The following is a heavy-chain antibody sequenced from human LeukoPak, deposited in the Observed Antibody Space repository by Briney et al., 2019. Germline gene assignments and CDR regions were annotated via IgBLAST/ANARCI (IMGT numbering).Heavy chain of an antibody. CDR3: ARALAWGGSSYSYYYMDV. CDR1: GYTLSDYD. D-gene: IGHD1-26*01. CDR2: INPNSGNA. Sequence: GASVKVSCKASGYTLSDYDTNWVRQATGQGLEWMGWINPNSGNAGYAQKFQGRVTMTRNTSISTAYMELSSLRSEDTAVYYCARALAWGGSSYSYYYMDVWDKGTTVTVSS. J-gene: IGHJ6*03. V-gene: IGHV1-8*01.